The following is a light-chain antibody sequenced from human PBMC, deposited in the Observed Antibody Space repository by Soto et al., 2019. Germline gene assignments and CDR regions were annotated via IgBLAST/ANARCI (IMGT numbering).Light chain of an antibody. V-gene: IGLV6-57*02. CDR2: EDN. J-gene: IGLJ3*02. CDR3: QSSDSSPLWV. CDR1: SGSIASNY. Sequence: NFMLTQPHSVSESPGKTVTISCTGSSGSIASNYVQWYQQRPGSAPTTVIYEDNQRHSGVPDRFSGSIDSSSNSASLTISGLKPEDEADYCWQSSDSSPLWVFGGGTELTVL.